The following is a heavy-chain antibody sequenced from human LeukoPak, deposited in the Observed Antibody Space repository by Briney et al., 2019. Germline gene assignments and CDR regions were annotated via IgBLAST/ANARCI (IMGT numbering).Heavy chain of an antibody. CDR1: GYTFTDYY. Sequence: ASVKVSCKASGYTFTDYYLHWVRQAPGQGLEWMGWINPNSGVTNYAQKFQGRVTMTSDTSISTVYMELSSLRSEDTAVYYCARGRGYSYGFFDYWGQGTLVTVSS. CDR3: ARGRGYSYGFFDY. J-gene: IGHJ4*02. CDR2: INPNSGVT. D-gene: IGHD5-18*01. V-gene: IGHV1-2*02.